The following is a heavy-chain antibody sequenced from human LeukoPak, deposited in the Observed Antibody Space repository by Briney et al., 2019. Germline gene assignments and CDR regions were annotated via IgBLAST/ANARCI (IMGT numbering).Heavy chain of an antibody. CDR2: IRVDGTNT. J-gene: IGHJ4*02. CDR3: AASYYFHF. V-gene: IGHV3-74*01. Sequence: PGGSLRLSCVASGLSISNYWMHWVPLGPGKGLMWVSRIRVDGTNTTCAASVEGRSTISRDNTKNSLYLQMNSLSAEDTAVYCCAASYYFHFWGQGTLVSVSS. CDR1: GLSISNYW.